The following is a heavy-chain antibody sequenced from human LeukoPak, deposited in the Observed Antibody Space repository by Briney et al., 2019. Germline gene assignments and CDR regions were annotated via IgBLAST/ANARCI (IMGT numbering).Heavy chain of an antibody. CDR1: GFTFSSYA. CDR2: ISYDGSNK. J-gene: IGHJ4*02. Sequence: GGSLSLSCAVAGFTFSSYAMSWVRQAPGKGLEWVAVISYDGSNKYYADSVKGRFTISRDNSKNTLYLQMNSLRAEDTAVYYCARDRSVDTAMAYYFDYWGQGTLVTVSS. V-gene: IGHV3-30*04. D-gene: IGHD5-18*01. CDR3: ARDRSVDTAMAYYFDY.